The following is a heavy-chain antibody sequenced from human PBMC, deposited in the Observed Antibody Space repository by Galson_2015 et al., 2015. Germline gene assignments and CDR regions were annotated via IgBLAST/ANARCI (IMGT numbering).Heavy chain of an antibody. CDR2: IRYDGSQT. Sequence: SLRLSCAASGFIFRNYWMVWVRQTPEKGLEWVAKIRYDGSQTFYVDSVKGRFTISRDNAENSLYLQVNSLRADDTAVYYCARDANRGGEFDYWGQGALVTVSS. D-gene: IGHD1-14*01. CDR1: GFIFRNYW. V-gene: IGHV3-7*03. CDR3: ARDANRGGEFDY. J-gene: IGHJ4*02.